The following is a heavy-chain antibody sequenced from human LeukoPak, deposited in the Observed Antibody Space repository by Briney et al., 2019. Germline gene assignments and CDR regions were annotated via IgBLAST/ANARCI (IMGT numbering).Heavy chain of an antibody. J-gene: IGHJ4*02. CDR1: GFSFSAYW. CDR2: INPAGSET. D-gene: IGHD2-15*01. Sequence: GGSLRLSCAASGFSFSAYWMTWVRQAPGKGLEWVANINPAGSETYYVDPVKGRFSISRDNAKNLVYLQMNSLRAEDTAVYHCARFGYVAAVDVWGQGTPVTVSS. CDR3: ARFGYVAAVDV. V-gene: IGHV3-7*01.